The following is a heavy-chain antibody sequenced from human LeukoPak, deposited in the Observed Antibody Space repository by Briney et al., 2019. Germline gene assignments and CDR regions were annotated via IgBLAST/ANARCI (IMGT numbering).Heavy chain of an antibody. CDR3: ARDLGGLDC. Sequence: GGSLRLSCVGSGFTFTTYVMNWVRQAPGKGLEWVSVIYTGGTTSYADSVMGRFTISRDNSENMVYFQMNSLRPEDTAVYYCARDLGGLDCWGQGTPVTVSS. CDR2: IYTGGTT. V-gene: IGHV3-66*02. J-gene: IGHJ4*02. CDR1: GFTFTTYV.